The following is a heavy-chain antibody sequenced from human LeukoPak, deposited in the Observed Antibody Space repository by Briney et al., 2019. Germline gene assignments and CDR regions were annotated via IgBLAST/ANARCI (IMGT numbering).Heavy chain of an antibody. D-gene: IGHD1-14*01. V-gene: IGHV4-38-2*02. CDR1: GYSISSAYY. Sequence: SETLSLTCTVSGYSISSAYYWGWIRQPPGKGLEWIGSIYHSGSTNYNPSLKSRVTISVDKSKNQFSLKLSSVTAADTAVYYCARDLGRRRSLSHHDDCWGQGTLVTVSS. J-gene: IGHJ4*02. CDR3: ARDLGRRRSLSHHDDC. CDR2: IYHSGST.